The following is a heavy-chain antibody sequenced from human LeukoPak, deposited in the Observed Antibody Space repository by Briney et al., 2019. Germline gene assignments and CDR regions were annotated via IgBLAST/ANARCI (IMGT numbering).Heavy chain of an antibody. D-gene: IGHD2-8*01. CDR1: GGSISSYY. CDR2: IYYSGST. CDR3: ATNGYYCMDV. V-gene: IGHV4-59*12. Sequence: SETPSLTCTVSGGSISSYYWSWIRQPPGKGLEWIGYIYYSGSTNYNPSLKSRITISVDKSQNQFSLKVNSLTAADTAVYYCATNGYYCMDVWGKGTTVTVSS. J-gene: IGHJ6*03.